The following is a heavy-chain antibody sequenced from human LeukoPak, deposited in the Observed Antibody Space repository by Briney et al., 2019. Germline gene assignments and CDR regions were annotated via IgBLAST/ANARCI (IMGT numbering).Heavy chain of an antibody. D-gene: IGHD3-10*01. CDR3: AKDLEILWFGELPDY. CDR1: GFNFGIYG. CDR2: MWDDGTNE. J-gene: IGHJ4*02. Sequence: GTSLRLSCTASGFNFGIYGMHWVRQAPGKGLEWVAVMWDDGTNEYYVESVRGRFTISRDNAKNTLYLQMNTLRAEDTAVYYCAKDLEILWFGELPDYWGQGTLVTVSS. V-gene: IGHV3-33*03.